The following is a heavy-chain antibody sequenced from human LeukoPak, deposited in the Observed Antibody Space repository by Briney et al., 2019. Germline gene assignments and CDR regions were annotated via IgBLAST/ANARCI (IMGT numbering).Heavy chain of an antibody. CDR2: INHSGST. CDR3: AKRNLGWYFFDY. V-gene: IGHV4-34*01. J-gene: IGHJ4*02. Sequence: LETLSLTCAVYGGSFRGYYWSWIRPPPGKGLEGIGEINHSGSTNYNPSLKSRVTISVDTSKNQFSLKLSSVTAADTAVYYCAKRNLGWYFFDYWGQGTLVTVSS. D-gene: IGHD6-19*01. CDR1: GGSFRGYY.